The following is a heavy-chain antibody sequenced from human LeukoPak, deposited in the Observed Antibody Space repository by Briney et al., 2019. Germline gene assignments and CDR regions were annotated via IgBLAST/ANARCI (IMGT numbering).Heavy chain of an antibody. Sequence: GGSLRLSCAASGFSFRSYSMDWVRQAPGKGLEWVSSITGSSSYISYADSVKGRFTISRDNAENSLFLQMNSLRAEDTAAYYCVKRPSESCANGGCYFESWGQGTLVTVSP. V-gene: IGHV3-21*04. CDR1: GFSFRSYS. CDR3: VKRPSESCANGGCYFES. J-gene: IGHJ4*02. D-gene: IGHD2-8*01. CDR2: ITGSSSYI.